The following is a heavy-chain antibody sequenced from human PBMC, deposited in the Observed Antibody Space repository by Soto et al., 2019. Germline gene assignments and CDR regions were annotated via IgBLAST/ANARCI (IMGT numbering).Heavy chain of an antibody. CDR3: ARQGFGPLHGLVDV. J-gene: IGHJ6*02. V-gene: IGHV4-59*08. D-gene: IGHD3-10*01. CDR1: GGSINSYY. CDR2: VHHSWGS. Sequence: QVQLQESGPGLVKPSEILSLSCTVSGGSINSYYWSWIRQSPGKRMEWIGYVHHSWGSSYNPSLQSRVAISLDTSKSQFSLKVTSVTATDTAVYYCARQGFGPLHGLVDVWGQGTTVTVSS.